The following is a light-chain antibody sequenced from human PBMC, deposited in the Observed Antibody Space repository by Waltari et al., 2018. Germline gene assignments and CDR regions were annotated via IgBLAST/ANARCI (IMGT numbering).Light chain of an antibody. CDR2: DAS. CDR3: QQRSNWPPT. V-gene: IGKV3-11*01. Sequence: ELVLTQSPATLSLSPGAKATLYCRASQSVSSYLAWYQQKPGKAPRLLIYDASNRATGIPARFSGSGSGTDFTLTISSLEPEDFAVYYCQQRSNWPPTFGQGTKLEIK. CDR1: QSVSSY. J-gene: IGKJ2*01.